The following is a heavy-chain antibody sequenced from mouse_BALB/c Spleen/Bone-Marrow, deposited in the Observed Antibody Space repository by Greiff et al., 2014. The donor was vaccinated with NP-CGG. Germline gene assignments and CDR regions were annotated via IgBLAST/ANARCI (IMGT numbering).Heavy chain of an antibody. Sequence: EVQRVESRGDLVKPGGSLKLSCAASGFTFSSYGMSWGRQTPDKRLEWVATISSGGSNTYYPDSVKGRFTISRDNAKNTLYLQMSSLKSEDTAMYYCARHQRYYAMDYWGQGTSVTVSS. V-gene: IGHV5-6*01. CDR3: ARHQRYYAMDY. J-gene: IGHJ4*01. CDR2: ISSGGSNT. CDR1: GFTFSSYG.